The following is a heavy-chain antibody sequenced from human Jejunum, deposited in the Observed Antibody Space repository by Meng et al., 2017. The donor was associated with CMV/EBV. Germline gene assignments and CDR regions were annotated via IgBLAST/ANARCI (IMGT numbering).Heavy chain of an antibody. J-gene: IGHJ6*02. CDR3: ARGRYTVDVLVRPAAIRLHGLDV. D-gene: IGHD2-2*01. CDR2: IKPNGDDK. Sequence: WVRQTPGKGLEWVANIKPNGDDKNYVDSVKGRFTISRDNAENSLYLQINSLRAEDTAVYYCARGRYTVDVLVRPAAIRLHGLDVWGQGTTVTVSS. V-gene: IGHV3-7*03.